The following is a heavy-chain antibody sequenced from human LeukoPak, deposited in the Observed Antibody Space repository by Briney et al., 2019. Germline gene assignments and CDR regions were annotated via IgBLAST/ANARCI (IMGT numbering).Heavy chain of an antibody. CDR1: GYTFTSYG. V-gene: IGHV1-18*01. D-gene: IGHD2-21*02. Sequence: APVNVSCKASGYTFTSYGISWVRQAPGQGLEWMGWISAYNGNTNYAQKLQGRVTMTTDTSTSTAYMELRSLRSDDTAVYYCARDRGHIVVVTATDRIVDYWGQGTLVTVSS. J-gene: IGHJ4*02. CDR2: ISAYNGNT. CDR3: ARDRGHIVVVTATDRIVDY.